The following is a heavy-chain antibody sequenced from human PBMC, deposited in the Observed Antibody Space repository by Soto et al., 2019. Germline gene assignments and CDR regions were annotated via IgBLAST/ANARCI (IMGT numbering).Heavy chain of an antibody. Sequence: QVQLVQSGTEVKKPGASVKVSCKASGYTFTNYDINWVRQATGQGLEWMGWMNPNSGNTGYAKKFQGRVTMTRNTTISTAYMELSSIISEDTAVYYCVRGRVTGSHDWFDPWGQGTLVTVSS. D-gene: IGHD1-20*01. J-gene: IGHJ5*02. V-gene: IGHV1-8*01. CDR3: VRGRVTGSHDWFDP. CDR1: GYTFTNYD. CDR2: MNPNSGNT.